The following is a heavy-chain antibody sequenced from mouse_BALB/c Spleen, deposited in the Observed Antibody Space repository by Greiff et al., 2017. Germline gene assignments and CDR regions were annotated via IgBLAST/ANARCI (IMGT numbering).Heavy chain of an antibody. CDR3: ARSKGPIYYGYDNYAMDY. CDR1: GFTFSSYT. V-gene: IGHV5-12-2*01. Sequence: DVKLVESGGGLVQPGGSLKLSCAASGFTFSSYTMSWVRQTPEKRLEWVAYISNGGGSTYYPDTVKGRFTISRDNAKNTLYLQMSSLKSEDTAMYYCARSKGPIYYGYDNYAMDYWGQGTSVTVSS. J-gene: IGHJ4*01. D-gene: IGHD2-2*01. CDR2: ISNGGGST.